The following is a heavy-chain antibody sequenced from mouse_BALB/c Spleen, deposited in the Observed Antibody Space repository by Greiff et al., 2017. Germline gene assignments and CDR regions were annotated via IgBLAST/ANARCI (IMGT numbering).Heavy chain of an antibody. CDR2: IYPGGGYT. CDR1: GYTFTNYW. CDR3: ARRGDGYLAWFAY. Sequence: VKLQQSGAELVRPGTSVKISCKASGYTFTNYWLGWVKQRPGHGLEWIGDIYPGGGYTNYNEKFKGKATLTADTSSSTAYMQLSSLTSEDSAVYFCARRGDGYLAWFAYWGQGTLVTVSA. V-gene: IGHV1-63*02. D-gene: IGHD2-3*01. J-gene: IGHJ3*01.